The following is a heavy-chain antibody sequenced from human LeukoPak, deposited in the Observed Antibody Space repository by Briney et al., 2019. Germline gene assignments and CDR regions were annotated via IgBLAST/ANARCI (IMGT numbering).Heavy chain of an antibody. CDR2: MNPNSGNT. CDR3: AGSPTGLRKRNDF. CDR1: GYTFTSDD. V-gene: IGHV1-8*01. J-gene: IGHJ4*02. Sequence: ASVKVSCKTSGYTFTSDDINWVRQATGQGLEWMGWMNPNSGNTGYAQKFQGRVTMTRNTPISTAYMELSSLRSEDTAIYYCAGSPTGLRKRNDFWGQGTLVTVSS. D-gene: IGHD4-17*01.